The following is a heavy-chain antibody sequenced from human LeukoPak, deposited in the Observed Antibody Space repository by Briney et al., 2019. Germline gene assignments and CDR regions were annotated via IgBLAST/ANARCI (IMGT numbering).Heavy chain of an antibody. D-gene: IGHD3-22*01. J-gene: IGHJ4*02. CDR1: GFTFGDYA. V-gene: IGHV3-72*01. CDR3: AAIGRHDY. CDR2: TRNKANSYTT. Sequence: GGSLRLSCTASGFTFGDYAMSWFRQAPGKGLEWVGRTRNKANSYTTEYAASVKGRFTISRDDSKNSLYLQMNSLKTEDTAVYYCAAIGRHDYWGQGTLVTVSS.